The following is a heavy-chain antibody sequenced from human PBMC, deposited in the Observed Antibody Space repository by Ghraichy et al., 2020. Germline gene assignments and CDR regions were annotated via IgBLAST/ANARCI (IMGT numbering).Heavy chain of an antibody. J-gene: IGHJ5*02. Sequence: SETLSLTCTVSGGSISSYYWSWIRQPPGKGLEWIGYIYYSGSTNYNPSLKSRVTISVDTSKNQFSLKLSSVTAADTAVYYCAREDYYCSSTSCYTAWFDPCGQGTLVTVSS. D-gene: IGHD2-2*02. CDR3: AREDYYCSSTSCYTAWFDP. V-gene: IGHV4-59*01. CDR2: IYYSGST. CDR1: GGSISSYY.